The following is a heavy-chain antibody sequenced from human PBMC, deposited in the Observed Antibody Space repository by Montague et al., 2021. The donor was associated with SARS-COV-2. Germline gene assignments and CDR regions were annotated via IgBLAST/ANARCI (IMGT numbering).Heavy chain of an antibody. CDR1: GFTFSSYT. CDR3: AKDRFSSGWFGGLDY. Sequence: SRSLSFSASGFTFSSYTITWVRQAPGKGLEWVSGISGSGGSTYYADSVKGRFTISRDNSKNTLYLQMNSLRAEDTAVYYCAKDRFSSGWFGGLDYWGQGTRVTVSS. D-gene: IGHD6-19*01. J-gene: IGHJ4*02. CDR2: ISGSGGST. V-gene: IGHV3-23*01.